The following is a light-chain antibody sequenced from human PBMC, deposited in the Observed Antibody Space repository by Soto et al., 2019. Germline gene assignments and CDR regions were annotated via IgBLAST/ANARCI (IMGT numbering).Light chain of an antibody. CDR3: QKYDSAPWT. Sequence: DIQMTQSPSSLSASVGDRVTITCRASQAFSNYLAWYQQKPGKVPKLLLYAASTLQSGVPSRFSGSGSGTDFSLTISTLQPEDVATYYCQKYDSAPWTFGQGTKVEIK. CDR2: AAS. V-gene: IGKV1-27*01. J-gene: IGKJ1*01. CDR1: QAFSNY.